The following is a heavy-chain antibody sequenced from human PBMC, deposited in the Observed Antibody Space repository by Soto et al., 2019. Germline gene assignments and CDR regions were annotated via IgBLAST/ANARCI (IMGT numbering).Heavy chain of an antibody. Sequence: SQTLSLTCAISGDTVSSNSGSWNWIRQSPSRGLEWPGRTYYRSKWYNDYAVSVKSRITINPDTSKNQFSLQLNSVTPEDTAVYYCAREGDYPFGFDYWGQGTLVTVSS. D-gene: IGHD4-17*01. CDR1: GDTVSSNSGS. J-gene: IGHJ4*02. V-gene: IGHV6-1*01. CDR3: AREGDYPFGFDY. CDR2: TYYRSKWYN.